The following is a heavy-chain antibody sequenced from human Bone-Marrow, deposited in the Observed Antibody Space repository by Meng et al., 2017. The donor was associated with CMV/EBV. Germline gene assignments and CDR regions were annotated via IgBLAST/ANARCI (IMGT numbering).Heavy chain of an antibody. CDR1: GFIFSSYS. V-gene: IGHV3-30*04. D-gene: IGHD3-3*01. J-gene: IGHJ3*02. CDR3: AREITIFGVVIMRYDAFDI. CDR2: VSYDGGFK. Sequence: GGSLRLSYAASGFIFSSYSIHWVRQAPGKGLEWVAAVSYDGGFKKYADSVEGRFTISRDNSKNTLYLQMNSLRAEDTAVYYCAREITIFGVVIMRYDAFDIWGQGTMVTVSS.